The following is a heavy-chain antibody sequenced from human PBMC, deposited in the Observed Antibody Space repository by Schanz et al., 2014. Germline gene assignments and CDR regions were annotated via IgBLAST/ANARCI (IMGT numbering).Heavy chain of an antibody. Sequence: VQLVESGGGVVQPGRSLRLSCAASGFTFSSYGLHWVRQAPGKGLEWVSDISDSGDSTHYADSVKGRFTISRDNAKNSLFLQMNSLSAEDTAVYYCAKVAPAATYRDSWGLGTLVIVSS. J-gene: IGHJ4*02. CDR3: AKVAPAATYRDS. D-gene: IGHD2-2*01. CDR1: GFTFSSYG. CDR2: ISDSGDST. V-gene: IGHV3-48*03.